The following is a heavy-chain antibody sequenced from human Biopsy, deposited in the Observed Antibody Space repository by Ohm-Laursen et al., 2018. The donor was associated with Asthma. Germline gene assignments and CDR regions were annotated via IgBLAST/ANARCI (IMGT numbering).Heavy chain of an antibody. D-gene: IGHD1-20*01. V-gene: IGHV4-34*01. J-gene: IGHJ5*02. CDR1: GGSINIGDYY. Sequence: SETLSLTWAVSGGSINIGDYYWNWIRQPPGKGLEWIGEIDQSGYTNYNPSLKSRVTISADTSKNQFHLNLSSVTAADTAVYFCARAAITGIRGWFDPWGQGTQVTVSS. CDR3: ARAAITGIRGWFDP. CDR2: IDQSGYT.